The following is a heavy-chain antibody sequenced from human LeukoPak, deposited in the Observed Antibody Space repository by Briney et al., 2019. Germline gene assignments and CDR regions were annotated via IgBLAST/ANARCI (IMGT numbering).Heavy chain of an antibody. CDR1: GYIFINFFSSYG. CDR3: ATPRKWFYGSGSYFDY. CDR2: IIPIFGTA. Sequence: SVKVSCKASGYIFINFFSSYGITWVRQAPGQGLEWMGGIIPIFGTANYAQKFQGRVTITADESTSTAYMELSSLRSEDTAVYYCATPRKWFYGSGSYFDYWGQGTLVTVSS. D-gene: IGHD3-10*01. V-gene: IGHV1-69*13. J-gene: IGHJ4*02.